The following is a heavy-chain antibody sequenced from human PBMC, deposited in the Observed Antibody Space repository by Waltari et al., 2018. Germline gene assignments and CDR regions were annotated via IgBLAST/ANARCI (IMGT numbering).Heavy chain of an antibody. CDR1: GFTLSNYS. CDR2: ISSRGFTI. CDR3: AIDLSYYYDSSGSLDY. V-gene: IGHV3-48*04. J-gene: IGHJ4*02. Sequence: EVQLVESGGGLVQPGGSLRLSCAASGFTLSNYSMNWVRQAPGKGLGWVSYISSRGFTIYYAYSVKVLFTLFRGNAKISLYLQMNSLRAEDTAVYYCAIDLSYYYDSSGSLDYWGQGTLVTVSS. D-gene: IGHD3-22*01.